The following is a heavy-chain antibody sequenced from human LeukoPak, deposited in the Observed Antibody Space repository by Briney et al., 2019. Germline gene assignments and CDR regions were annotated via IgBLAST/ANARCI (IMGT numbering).Heavy chain of an antibody. D-gene: IGHD3-9*01. CDR1: GFTFSDYY. CDR3: ARDAGRYFDWLGY. CDR2: IWYDGSNK. Sequence: GGSLRLSCAASGFTFSDYYMSWIRQAPGKGLEWVAVIWYDGSNKYYADSVKGRFTISRDNSKNTLYLQMNSLRAEDTAVYYCARDAGRYFDWLGYWGQGTLVTVSS. V-gene: IGHV3-33*08. J-gene: IGHJ4*02.